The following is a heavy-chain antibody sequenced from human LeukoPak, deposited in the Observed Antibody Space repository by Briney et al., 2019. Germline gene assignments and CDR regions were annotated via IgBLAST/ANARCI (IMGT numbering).Heavy chain of an antibody. CDR2: IYTSGST. V-gene: IGHV4-61*02. Sequence: SETLSLTCTVSGYSISSGYYWSWIRQPAGKGLEWIGRIYTSGSTNYNPSLKSRVTISLDTSKNQFSLKLSSVTAADTAVYYCAREAWDYDSSGTPGYYMDVWGKGTTVTISS. CDR3: AREAWDYDSSGTPGYYMDV. CDR1: GYSISSGYY. D-gene: IGHD3-22*01. J-gene: IGHJ6*03.